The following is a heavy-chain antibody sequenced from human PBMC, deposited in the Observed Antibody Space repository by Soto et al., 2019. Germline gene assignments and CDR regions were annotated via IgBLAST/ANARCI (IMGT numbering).Heavy chain of an antibody. CDR3: ASMVPAAMPDYYYYYMDV. CDR2: IIPILGIA. D-gene: IGHD2-2*01. V-gene: IGHV1-69*02. J-gene: IGHJ6*03. Sequence: SVKVSCKASGGTFSSYTISWVRQAPGQGLEWMGRIIPILGIANYAQKFQGRVTITADKSTSTAYMELSSLRSEDTAVYYCASMVPAAMPDYYYYYMDVWGKGTTVTVSS. CDR1: GGTFSSYT.